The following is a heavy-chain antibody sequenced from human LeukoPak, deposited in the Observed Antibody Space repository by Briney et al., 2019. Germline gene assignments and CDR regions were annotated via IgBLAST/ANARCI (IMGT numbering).Heavy chain of an antibody. CDR1: GGSMSGFF. D-gene: IGHD3-10*01. Sequence: SEALSLTCTVSGGSMSGFFWTWIRQPPGRELEWIGSIYYSGSSTKYNPSLKSRVTISVDTSKSQFSLNLDSATAADTAVYYCARTSRHFYGSGTNLTPWPAGMDVWGQGTTVTVSS. CDR2: IYYSGSST. V-gene: IGHV4-59*01. J-gene: IGHJ6*02. CDR3: ARTSRHFYGSGTNLTPWPAGMDV.